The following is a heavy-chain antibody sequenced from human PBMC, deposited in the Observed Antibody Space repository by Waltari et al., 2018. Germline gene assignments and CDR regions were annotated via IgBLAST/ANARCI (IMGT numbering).Heavy chain of an antibody. CDR1: CGSIISYY. Sequence: QVQLQESGPGLVKPSEPLSLTCTVSCGSIISYYWSWLRQAPGKGLEWIGYIHYSGNTKNNPSLKSRVTISVDTSKNQFSRKLSSVTAADTAVYYCAREMVGSYPDAFDIWGQGTMVTVSS. J-gene: IGHJ3*02. V-gene: IGHV4-59*01. CDR3: AREMVGSYPDAFDI. D-gene: IGHD1-26*01. CDR2: IHYSGNT.